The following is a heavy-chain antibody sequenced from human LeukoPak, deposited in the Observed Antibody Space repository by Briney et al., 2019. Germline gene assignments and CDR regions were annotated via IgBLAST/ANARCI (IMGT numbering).Heavy chain of an antibody. Sequence: SVKVSCKASGGTFSSYAISWVRQAPGQGLEWMGGIIPIFGAANYAQKFQGRVTITADESTSTAYMELSSLRSEDTAVYYCARGEELQYGGVDYWGQGTLVTVSS. V-gene: IGHV1-69*13. D-gene: IGHD3-16*01. CDR2: IIPIFGAA. J-gene: IGHJ4*02. CDR3: ARGEELQYGGVDY. CDR1: GGTFSSYA.